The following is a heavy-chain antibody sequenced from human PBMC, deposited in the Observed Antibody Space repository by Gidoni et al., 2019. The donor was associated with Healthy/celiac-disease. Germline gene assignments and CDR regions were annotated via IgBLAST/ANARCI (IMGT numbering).Heavy chain of an antibody. CDR3: ARASPGNWFDP. CDR1: GGSISSYY. J-gene: IGHJ5*02. Sequence: QVQLQESGPGLVKPSETLSLTCTVSGGSISSYYWSWIRQPPGKRLEWIGYIYYSESTHYNPSLKSRVTISVDTSKTQFSLKLSSVTAADTAVYYCARASPGNWFDPWGQGTLVTVSS. CDR2: IYYSEST. V-gene: IGHV4-59*01.